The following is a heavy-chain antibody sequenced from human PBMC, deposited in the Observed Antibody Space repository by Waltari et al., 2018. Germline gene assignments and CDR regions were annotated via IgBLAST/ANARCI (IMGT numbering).Heavy chain of an antibody. J-gene: IGHJ6*03. CDR1: GGTFSSYA. D-gene: IGHD1-7*01. CDR3: ARGSESRVGTNMDV. V-gene: IGHV1-69*05. CDR2: IIPIFGTA. Sequence: QVQLVQSGAEVKKPGSPVKVPCKASGGTFSSYAIRWVPQAPGQGLEWMGGIIPIFGTANYAQKFQGRVTITTDESTSTAYMELSSLRSEDTAVYYCARGSESRVGTNMDVWGKGTTVTVSS.